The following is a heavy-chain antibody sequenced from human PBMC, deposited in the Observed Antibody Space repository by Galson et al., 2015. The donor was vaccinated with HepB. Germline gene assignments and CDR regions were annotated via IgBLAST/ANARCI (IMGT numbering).Heavy chain of an antibody. J-gene: IGHJ4*02. CDR1: GFTFTDAW. D-gene: IGHD3-3*01. CDR2: FRSKADGGTT. CDR3: TTGPEKPWSGDFDY. Sequence: SLRLSCAASGFTFTDAWMSWVRQAPGKGLEWVGRFRSKADGGTTDYAAPVKGRFTISRDDSKSMVYLQMNSLKIEDTAVYYCTTGPEKPWSGDFDYWGQGTLVTVSS. V-gene: IGHV3-15*01.